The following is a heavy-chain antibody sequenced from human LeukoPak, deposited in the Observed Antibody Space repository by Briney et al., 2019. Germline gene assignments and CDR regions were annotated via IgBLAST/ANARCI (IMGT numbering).Heavy chain of an antibody. CDR3: ARAGIDYGDYWTRFDY. CDR1: GFTFSSYW. D-gene: IGHD4-17*01. Sequence: GGSLRLSCAASGFTFSSYWMHWVRQAPGKGLVWVSRINSDGSSTTYADSVKGRFTISRDNAKNTLYLQMNSLRVEDTAVYYCARAGIDYGDYWTRFDYWGQGTRVTVSS. V-gene: IGHV3-74*01. CDR2: INSDGSST. J-gene: IGHJ4*02.